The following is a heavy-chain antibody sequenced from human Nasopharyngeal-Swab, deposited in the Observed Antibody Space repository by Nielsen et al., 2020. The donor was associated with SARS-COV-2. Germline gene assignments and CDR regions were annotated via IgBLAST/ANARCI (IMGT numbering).Heavy chain of an antibody. J-gene: IGHJ3*02. Sequence: GESLKLSCAASGFTFSSYSMNWVRQAPGKGLEWVSSISSSSSYIYYADSVKGRFTISRDNAKNSLYLQMNSLRAEDTAVYYCARAHTAGYCSSTSCPRRDDAFDIWGQGTMVTVSS. D-gene: IGHD2-2*01. CDR2: ISSSSSYI. V-gene: IGHV3-21*01. CDR1: GFTFSSYS. CDR3: ARAHTAGYCSSTSCPRRDDAFDI.